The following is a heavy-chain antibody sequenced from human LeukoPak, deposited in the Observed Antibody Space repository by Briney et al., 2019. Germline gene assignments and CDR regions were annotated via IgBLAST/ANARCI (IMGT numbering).Heavy chain of an antibody. CDR2: IHYTGTT. D-gene: IGHD3-10*01. CDR1: GGSLRSSSYK. V-gene: IGHV4-39*07. J-gene: IGHJ6*03. CDR3: ARTGGSFYFYYYMDV. Sequence: PSETLSLTCTVSGGSLRSSSYKWGWIRQPPGKRLECIGSIHYTGTTFYNPSLKSRVTISVDTSKNQFSLKLSSVTAADTAVYYCARTGGSFYFYYYMDVWGKGTTVTVSS.